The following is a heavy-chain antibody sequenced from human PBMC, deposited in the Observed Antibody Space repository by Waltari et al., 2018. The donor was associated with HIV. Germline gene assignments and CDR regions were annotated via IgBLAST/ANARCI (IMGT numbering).Heavy chain of an antibody. D-gene: IGHD3-22*01. Sequence: EVQLVESGGGLVQPGGSLRLSCAAPGCTFRRSWMTWVSRAPGKGLEWVANKKQDGSEKYYVDSVKGRFTISRDNAKNSLYLQMNSLRAEDTAVYYCARSPYYYDSSGYYLFYFDYWGQGTLVTVSS. CDR3: ARSPYYYDSSGYYLFYFDY. CDR1: GCTFRRSW. V-gene: IGHV3-7*01. CDR2: KKQDGSEK. J-gene: IGHJ4*02.